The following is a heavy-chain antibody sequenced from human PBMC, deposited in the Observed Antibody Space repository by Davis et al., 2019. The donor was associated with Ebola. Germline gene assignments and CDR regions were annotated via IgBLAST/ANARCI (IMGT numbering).Heavy chain of an antibody. J-gene: IGHJ6*04. Sequence: SETLSLTCAVYGGSFSGYYWSWIRQPPGKGLEWIGEINHSGSTNYNPSLKSRVTISVDTSKNQFSLELSSVTAADTAVYYCARGYNWNDGHYYGMDVWSKGTTVTVSS. D-gene: IGHD1-1*01. V-gene: IGHV4-34*01. CDR1: GGSFSGYY. CDR2: INHSGST. CDR3: ARGYNWNDGHYYGMDV.